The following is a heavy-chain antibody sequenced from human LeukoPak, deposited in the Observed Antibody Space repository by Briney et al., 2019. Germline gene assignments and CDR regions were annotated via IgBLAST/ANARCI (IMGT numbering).Heavy chain of an antibody. CDR2: INHSGST. D-gene: IGHD3-22*01. CDR3: ARSYAMIVVVTHAFDI. J-gene: IGHJ3*02. Sequence: SETLSLTCAVYGGFFSGYYWSWIRQPPGKGLEWIGEINHSGSTNYNPSLKSRVTISVDTSKNQFSLKLSSVTAADTAVYYCARSYAMIVVVTHAFDIWGQGTMVTVSS. CDR1: GGFFSGYY. V-gene: IGHV4-34*01.